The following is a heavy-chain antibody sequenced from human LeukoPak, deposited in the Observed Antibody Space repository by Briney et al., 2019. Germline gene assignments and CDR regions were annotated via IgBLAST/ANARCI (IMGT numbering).Heavy chain of an antibody. Sequence: SETLSLTCTVPGGSISGHYWSWIRQPPGKGLEWIGYIYYSGSTNYNPSLKSRVTISVDTSKNPFSLKLNSVTAADTAVYYCARRPYHYYGSGSYKFFYYYMDVWGKGTTVTVSS. V-gene: IGHV4-59*11. CDR2: IYYSGST. D-gene: IGHD3-10*01. CDR3: ARRPYHYYGSGSYKFFYYYMDV. CDR1: GGSISGHY. J-gene: IGHJ6*03.